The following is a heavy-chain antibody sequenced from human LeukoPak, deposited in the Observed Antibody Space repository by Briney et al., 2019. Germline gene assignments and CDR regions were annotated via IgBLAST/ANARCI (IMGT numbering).Heavy chain of an antibody. CDR3: ARDRNIVGAKWNYFDY. CDR2: INAGNGNT. V-gene: IGHV1-3*01. Sequence: ASVKVSCKASGYTFTSYAMHWVRQAPGQRLEWMRWINAGNGNTKYSHKFQGRVTITRDTSASTAYMELSSLRSEDTAVYYCARDRNIVGAKWNYFDYWGQGTLVTVSS. D-gene: IGHD1-26*01. CDR1: GYTFTSYA. J-gene: IGHJ4*02.